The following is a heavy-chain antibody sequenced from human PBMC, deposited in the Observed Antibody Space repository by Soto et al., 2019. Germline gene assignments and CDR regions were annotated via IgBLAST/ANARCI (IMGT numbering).Heavy chain of an antibody. J-gene: IGHJ3*02. CDR2: IHDSGNN. Sequence: QVQLQESGPGLVNPSETLSLICTVSGASITPYFWGWIRQSPGKGLEYIGYIHDSGNNNYNPSLKSRVTTSVDTSKSQFSLKLHSVTAADTAVYYCARLSRNSETMVREGFDIWGQGTMVTVSS. D-gene: IGHD3-10*01. CDR1: GASITPYF. CDR3: ARLSRNSETMVREGFDI. V-gene: IGHV4-59*01.